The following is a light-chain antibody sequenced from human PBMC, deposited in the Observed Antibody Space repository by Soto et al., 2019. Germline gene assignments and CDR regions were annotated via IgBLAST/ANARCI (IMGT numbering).Light chain of an antibody. CDR3: QHRMNWPLT. CDR2: GAS. Sequence: EIVMTQSPATLSVSPGARDPLSCRASQSVSSSYLAWYQQKPGQAPRLLIYGASTRATGIPARFSGSGSGTDFTLTISSLEPEDFAVYYCQHRMNWPLTFGQGTRLEI. CDR1: QSVSSSY. J-gene: IGKJ5*01. V-gene: IGKV3-15*01.